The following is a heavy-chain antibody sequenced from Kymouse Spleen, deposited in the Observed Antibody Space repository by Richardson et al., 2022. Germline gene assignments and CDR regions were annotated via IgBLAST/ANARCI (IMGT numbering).Heavy chain of an antibody. CDR1: GFTFSNAW. J-gene: IGHJ4*02. D-gene: IGHD3-9*01. Sequence: EVQLVESGGGLVKPGGSLRLSCAASGFTFSNAWMSWVRQAPGKGLEWVGRIKSKTDGGTTDYAAPVKGRFTISRDDSKNTLYLQMNSLKTEDTAVYYCTTDYDISPPFDYWGQGTLVTVSS. CDR3: TTDYDISPPFDY. V-gene: IGHV3-15*01. CDR2: IKSKTDGGTT.